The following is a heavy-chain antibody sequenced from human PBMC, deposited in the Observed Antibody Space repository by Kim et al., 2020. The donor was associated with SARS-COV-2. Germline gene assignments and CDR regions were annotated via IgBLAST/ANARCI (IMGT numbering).Heavy chain of an antibody. J-gene: IGHJ2*01. D-gene: IGHD2-21*02. CDR3: AKEMWRGGNSPPDH. Sequence: GGSLRLSCAASGFTFSSYAMSWVRQAPGKGLECVSVFYSGGSSTYYADSVKGRFTISRDNSKNALYLQMNSLRAEDTAVYYCAKEMWRGGNSPPDHGGR. V-gene: IGHV3-23*03. CDR2: FYSGGSST. CDR1: GFTFSSYA.